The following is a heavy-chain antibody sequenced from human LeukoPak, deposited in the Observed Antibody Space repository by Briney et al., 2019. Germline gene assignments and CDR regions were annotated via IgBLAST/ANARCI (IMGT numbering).Heavy chain of an antibody. J-gene: IGHJ4*02. CDR2: ISAYNGNT. Sequence: GASVKVFCNASGYIFTSYGISWVRQAPGQGLEWMGWISAYNGNTNYAQKLQGRVTMTTDTSTSTAYMEPRSLRSDDTAVYYCARDVESSGYYSLWGQGTLVTVSS. CDR3: ARDVESSGYYSL. V-gene: IGHV1-18*01. D-gene: IGHD3-22*01. CDR1: GYIFTSYG.